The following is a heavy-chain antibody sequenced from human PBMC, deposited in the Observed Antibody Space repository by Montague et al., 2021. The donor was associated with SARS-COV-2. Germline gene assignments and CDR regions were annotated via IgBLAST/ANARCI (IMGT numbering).Heavy chain of an antibody. CDR2: IYYSGST. Sequence: TLSLTCTVSGGSISSGGYYWSWIRQHPGKGLEWIGYIYYSGSTYYXPSLKSQVTISVDTSKNQFSLKLSSVTAADTAVYYCAREPRVGQLLSIYYYGMDVWGQGTTVTVSS. V-gene: IGHV4-31*01. J-gene: IGHJ6*02. CDR1: GGSISSGGYY. CDR3: AREPRVGQLLSIYYYGMDV. D-gene: IGHD2-2*01.